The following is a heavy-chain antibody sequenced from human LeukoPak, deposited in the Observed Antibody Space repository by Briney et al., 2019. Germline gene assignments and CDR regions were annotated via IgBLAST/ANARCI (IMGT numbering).Heavy chain of an antibody. CDR1: GFTFSDYY. Sequence: GGSLRLSCAASGFTFSDYYMSWIRQAPGKGLEWVSYISSSGSTIYYADSVKGRFTISRDNAKNSLYLQMNSLRAEDTAVYYCARDLNSPRDIVATMGTLGYWGQGTPVTVSS. CDR2: ISSSGSTI. CDR3: ARDLNSPRDIVATMGTLGY. D-gene: IGHD5-12*01. V-gene: IGHV3-11*01. J-gene: IGHJ4*02.